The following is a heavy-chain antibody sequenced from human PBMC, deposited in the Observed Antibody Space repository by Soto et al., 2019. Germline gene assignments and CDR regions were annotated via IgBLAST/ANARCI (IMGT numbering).Heavy chain of an antibody. CDR1: GFTFSSYA. J-gene: IGHJ6*02. D-gene: IGHD3-3*01. CDR3: ARGDDFWSGYYLYYYYGMDV. Sequence: GGSLRLSCAASGFTFSSYAMRWVRQAPGKGLEWVAVISYDGSNKYYADSVKGRFTISRDNSKNTLYLQMNSLRAEDTAVYYCARGDDFWSGYYLYYYYGMDVWGQGTTVTVS. CDR2: ISYDGSNK. V-gene: IGHV3-30-3*01.